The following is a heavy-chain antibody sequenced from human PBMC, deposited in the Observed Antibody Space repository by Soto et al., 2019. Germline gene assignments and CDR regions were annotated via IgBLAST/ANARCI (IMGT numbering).Heavy chain of an antibody. CDR1: GYTFTSYD. CDR3: ARDQANYGMDV. V-gene: IGHV1-8*01. CDR2: MNPNSANT. Sequence: QVQLVQSGAEVKKPGASVKVSCKASGYTFTSYDINWVRQATGQGLEWMGWMNPNSANTDYAQKFQGRVTMTRNTSISTADMELSSLRSEDTAGYYCARDQANYGMDVWGQGTTVTVSS. J-gene: IGHJ6*02.